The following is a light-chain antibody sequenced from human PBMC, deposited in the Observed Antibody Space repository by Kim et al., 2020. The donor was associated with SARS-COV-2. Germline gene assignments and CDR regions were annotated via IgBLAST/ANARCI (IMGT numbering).Light chain of an antibody. J-gene: IGLJ3*02. CDR2: NDS. CDR3: QVWDGSRDHWV. Sequence: PERTARYTCGGEKIGYINVHWYLRRAGQAPVLVISNDSDRPSGIPERFSGSNSGNTATLTINRVEAGDEAEYYGQVWDGSRDHWVFGGGTQLPVL. CDR1: KIGYIN. V-gene: IGLV3-21*04.